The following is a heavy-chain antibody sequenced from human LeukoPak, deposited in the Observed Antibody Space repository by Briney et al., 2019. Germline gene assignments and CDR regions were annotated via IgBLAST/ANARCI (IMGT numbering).Heavy chain of an antibody. CDR3: ARSDYYGSGQGAFDI. Sequence: SETLSLTCTASGGSIRSYYWSWIRQSPGKGLEWIGYIYNSGSTNYNPSLKSRVTISIDTSKNHFSLKLNSVTAADTAVYYCARSDYYGSGQGAFDIWGQGTMVTVSS. CDR1: GGSIRSYY. D-gene: IGHD3-10*01. V-gene: IGHV4-59*01. J-gene: IGHJ3*02. CDR2: IYNSGST.